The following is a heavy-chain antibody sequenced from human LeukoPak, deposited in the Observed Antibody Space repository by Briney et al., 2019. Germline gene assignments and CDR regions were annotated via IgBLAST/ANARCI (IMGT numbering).Heavy chain of an antibody. D-gene: IGHD2-2*01. CDR3: AKGRDCSSERCSDAFDV. CDR2: ISWNSASV. V-gene: IGHV3-9*01. CDR1: GFTFDDYA. J-gene: IGHJ3*01. Sequence: GGSLRLSCAASGFTFDDYAMHWVRQVPGKGVEWVSSISWNSASVAYADSLKGRFTISRDNGENSLYLQMNSLKSEDTALYYCAKGRDCSSERCSDAFDVWGRGTLVTVSS.